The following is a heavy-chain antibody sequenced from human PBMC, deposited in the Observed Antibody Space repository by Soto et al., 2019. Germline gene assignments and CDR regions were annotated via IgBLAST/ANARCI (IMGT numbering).Heavy chain of an antibody. CDR3: ITSGAAGTDGFDS. CDR1: GYAFPRYY. CDR2: INPRGDTP. D-gene: IGHD5-12*01. V-gene: IGHV1-46*01. Sequence: QVHLEQSGAEVEKPGASVNLSCKATGYAFPRYYMHWVRQAPGQGLEWVGMINPRGDTPRYAEKFRGRVTLTRGTSTSPVYLELTSLTFEDTAIYYCITSGAAGTDGFDSWGQGILVTVSS. J-gene: IGHJ4*02.